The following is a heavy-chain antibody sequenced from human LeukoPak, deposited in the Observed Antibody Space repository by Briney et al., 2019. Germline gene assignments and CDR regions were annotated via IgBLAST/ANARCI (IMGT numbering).Heavy chain of an antibody. CDR1: GFTFSSSG. CDR3: VQVFSAATFPFDY. CDR2: ISISGGGT. V-gene: IGHV3-23*01. D-gene: IGHD1-1*01. Sequence: GGSLRLSCAASGFTFSSSGMSWVRQAPGRGLEWISTISISGGGTYYADSVKGRFTISRDNSRNTLYLDMNSVRAEDTAVYYCVQVFSAATFPFDYWGQGTQVTVSS. J-gene: IGHJ4*02.